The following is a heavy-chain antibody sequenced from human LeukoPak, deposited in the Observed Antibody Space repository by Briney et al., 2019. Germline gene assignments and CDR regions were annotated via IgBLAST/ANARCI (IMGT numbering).Heavy chain of an antibody. CDR2: INHSGST. CDR1: GGSFSGYY. D-gene: IGHD3-10*01. J-gene: IGHJ4*02. V-gene: IGHV4-34*01. CDR3: ASRRPMVRGVIRY. Sequence: KPSETLSLTCAVYGGSFSGYYWSWIRQPPGKGLEWIGEINHSGSTNYNLSLKSRVTISVDTSKNQFSLKLSSVTAADTAVYYCASRRPMVRGVIRYWGQGTLVTVSS.